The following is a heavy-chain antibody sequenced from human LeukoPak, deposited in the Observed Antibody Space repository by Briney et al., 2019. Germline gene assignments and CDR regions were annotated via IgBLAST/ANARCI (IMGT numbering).Heavy chain of an antibody. J-gene: IGHJ4*02. CDR3: AKVRAYYFDY. Sequence: GGSLRLSCAASGFTFSSYGMHWVRQAPGKGLERVAVISYDGSNKYYADSVKGRFTISRDNSKNTLYLQMNSLRAEDTAVYYCAKVRAYYFDYWGQGTLVTVSS. V-gene: IGHV3-30*18. CDR1: GFTFSSYG. CDR2: ISYDGSNK.